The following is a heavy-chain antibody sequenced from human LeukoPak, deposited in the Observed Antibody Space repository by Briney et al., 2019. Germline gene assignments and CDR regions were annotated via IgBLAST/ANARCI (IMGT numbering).Heavy chain of an antibody. Sequence: PGGSLRLSCAASGFTFSSYSMNWVRQAPGKGLEWVSSISSSSSYIYYADSVKGRFTISRDNAKNSLYLQMNSLRAEDTAVYYCARGMTTVTTAFDYWGQGTLDTVSS. V-gene: IGHV3-21*01. D-gene: IGHD4-17*01. CDR3: ARGMTTVTTAFDY. J-gene: IGHJ4*02. CDR2: ISSSSSYI. CDR1: GFTFSSYS.